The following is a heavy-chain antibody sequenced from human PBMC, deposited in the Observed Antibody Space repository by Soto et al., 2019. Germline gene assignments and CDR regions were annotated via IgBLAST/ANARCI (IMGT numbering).Heavy chain of an antibody. D-gene: IGHD3-10*01. Sequence: ASVKVSCKTSGYTFSSIGISWVRQAPGQGLEWMGWISPHKGDTYYAQRLQGRVTMTTDTSTSTAYMELRSLRSDDTAVYFCARDLDGSGSYFTDYWGQGTLVTVSS. CDR2: ISPHKGDT. CDR3: ARDLDGSGSYFTDY. V-gene: IGHV1-18*01. J-gene: IGHJ4*02. CDR1: GYTFSSIG.